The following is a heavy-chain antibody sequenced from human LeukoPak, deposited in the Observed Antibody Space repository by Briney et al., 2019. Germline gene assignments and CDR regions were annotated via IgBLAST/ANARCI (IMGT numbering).Heavy chain of an antibody. CDR2: IYYSGSI. Sequence: SETLSVTCTVSGGSISSSRYYWGWIRQPPGKGLEWIGSIYYSGSIYYNPSLRSRVTISVDTSRNQFSLKLSSVTAADTAVYYCATPYSGGYHGLDIWGQGTMITVSS. V-gene: IGHV4-39*01. J-gene: IGHJ3*02. CDR1: GGSISSSRYY. CDR3: ATPYSGGYHGLDI. D-gene: IGHD1-26*01.